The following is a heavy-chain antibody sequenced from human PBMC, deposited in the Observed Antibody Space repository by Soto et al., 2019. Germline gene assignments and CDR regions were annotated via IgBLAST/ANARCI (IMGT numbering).Heavy chain of an antibody. D-gene: IGHD2-15*01. V-gene: IGHV1-69*02. J-gene: IGHJ6*03. Sequence: ASVKVSCKASGGTFSSYTISWVRQAPGQGLEWMGRIIPILGIANYAQKFQGRVTITADKSTSTAYMELSSLRSEDTAVYYCARGYCSGGSCYSYYYYYMDVWGKGTTVTVSS. CDR3: ARGYCSGGSCYSYYYYYMDV. CDR2: IIPILGIA. CDR1: GGTFSSYT.